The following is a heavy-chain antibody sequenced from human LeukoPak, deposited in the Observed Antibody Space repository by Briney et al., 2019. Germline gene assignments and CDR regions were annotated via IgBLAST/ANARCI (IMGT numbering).Heavy chain of an antibody. J-gene: IGHJ4*02. V-gene: IGHV4-34*01. Sequence: SETLSLTCAVYGGSFSGYYWSWIRQPPGKGLEWIGEINHSGSTNYNPSLKSRVTISVDTSKNQFSLKLSSVTAADTAVYYCARHGSYYDSSGYYPFEDWGQGTLITVSS. CDR3: ARHGSYYDSSGYYPFED. D-gene: IGHD3-22*01. CDR1: GGSFSGYY. CDR2: INHSGST.